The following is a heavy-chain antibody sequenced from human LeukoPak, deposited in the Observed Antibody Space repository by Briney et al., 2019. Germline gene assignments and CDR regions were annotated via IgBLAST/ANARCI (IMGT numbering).Heavy chain of an antibody. Sequence: GASVTVSCKASGYTFTNYAIHWVRQAPGQRLEWMAWTTPGDGYTRYSQKFRDRVTITCDTSATTTYMELSSLTSEDTAVYYCAKDVLGTFDYWGQGTLVTVSS. CDR2: TTPGDGYT. J-gene: IGHJ4*02. CDR1: GYTFTNYA. V-gene: IGHV1-3*01. CDR3: AKDVLGTFDY. D-gene: IGHD7-27*01.